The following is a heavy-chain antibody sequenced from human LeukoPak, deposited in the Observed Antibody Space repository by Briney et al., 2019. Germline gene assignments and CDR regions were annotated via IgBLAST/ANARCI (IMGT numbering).Heavy chain of an antibody. CDR3: ARGLVDVTGAIDYYGLDV. D-gene: IGHD2-2*01. V-gene: IGHV5-51*01. J-gene: IGHJ6*02. CDR2: FYPGDSET. Sequence: GESLKISCKGSGYRFTSYRIGWVRQMPGKGLEWMGIFYPGDSETRYSPSFQGQVTMSADKSVNTAYLQWSSLKASDTAMYYCARGLVDVTGAIDYYGLDVWGQGTTVTVSS. CDR1: GYRFTSYR.